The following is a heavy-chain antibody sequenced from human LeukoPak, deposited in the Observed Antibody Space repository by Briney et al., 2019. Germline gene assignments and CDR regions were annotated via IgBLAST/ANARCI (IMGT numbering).Heavy chain of an antibody. CDR2: IIPIFGTA. CDR3: ARESGYSLAVVYYGMDV. V-gene: IGHV1-69*13. Sequence: GASVKVSCKASGGTFSSYAISWVRQAPGQGLEWMGGIIPIFGTANYAQKFQGRVTITPDESTSTAYMELSSLRSEDTAVYYCARESGYSLAVVYYGMDVWGKGTTVTVSS. CDR1: GGTFSSYA. J-gene: IGHJ6*04. D-gene: IGHD5-18*01.